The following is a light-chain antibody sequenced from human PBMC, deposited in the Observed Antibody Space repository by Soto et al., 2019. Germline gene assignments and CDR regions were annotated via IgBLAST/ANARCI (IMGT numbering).Light chain of an antibody. V-gene: IGLV2-11*01. Sequence: QSALTQPRSVSGSPGQSVTISCTGSSSDVGEYNYVSWYQHHPGNAPKLMIYDVSKRPSGVPDRFSGSKSGNTASLTISGLQAEDEANYYCFSDAGSRVFGGGTQLTVL. CDR3: FSDAGSRV. CDR2: DVS. CDR1: SSDVGEYNY. J-gene: IGLJ3*02.